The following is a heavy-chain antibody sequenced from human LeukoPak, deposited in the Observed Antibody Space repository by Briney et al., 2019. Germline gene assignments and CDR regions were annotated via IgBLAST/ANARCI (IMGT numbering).Heavy chain of an antibody. Sequence: ASVKVSCKASGYTFNNHGFMWVRQAPGQGLEWMGWISANNGNTNYAPRLQDRVTMSTDTSTNTAYMNLRSLRSDDTAVYYCARVGLTWWDLPDYWGQGTLVTVSS. CDR1: GYTFNNHG. CDR2: ISANNGNT. V-gene: IGHV1-18*01. J-gene: IGHJ4*02. D-gene: IGHD1-26*01. CDR3: ARVGLTWWDLPDY.